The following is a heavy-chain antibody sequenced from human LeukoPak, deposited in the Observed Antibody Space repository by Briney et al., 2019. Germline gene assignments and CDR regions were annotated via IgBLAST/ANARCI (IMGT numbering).Heavy chain of an antibody. CDR1: GFTFSSYA. V-gene: IGHV3-30-3*01. CDR3: ARASDLYFDY. Sequence: GGSLRLSCAASGFTFSSYAMHWVRQAPGKGLEWVAVISYDGSNKYYADSVKGRFTISRDNSKNTLYLHMNSLRAEDTAVYYCARASDLYFDYWGQGTLVTVSS. J-gene: IGHJ4*02. CDR2: ISYDGSNK.